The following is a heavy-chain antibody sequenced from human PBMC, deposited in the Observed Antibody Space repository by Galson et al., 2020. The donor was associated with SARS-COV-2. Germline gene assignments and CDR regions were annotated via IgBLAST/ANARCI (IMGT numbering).Heavy chain of an antibody. D-gene: IGHD4-4*01. J-gene: IGHJ6*02. CDR3: AREDGAHTVSRFGRERRYQYGVDV. CDR2: ISSGGNTI. CDR1: GFTFSSYE. Sequence: TGGSLRLSCAASGFTFSSYEMNWVRQAPGKGLQWVSYISSGGNTIYYADSVKGRFTISRDNAKNSLYLQMNSLRAEDTAVYYCAREDGAHTVSRFGRERRYQYGVDVWGQGTTVTVSS. V-gene: IGHV3-48*03.